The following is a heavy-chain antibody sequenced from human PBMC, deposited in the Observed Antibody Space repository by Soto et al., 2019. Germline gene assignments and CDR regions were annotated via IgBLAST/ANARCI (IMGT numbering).Heavy chain of an antibody. D-gene: IGHD1-26*01. CDR1: GFTFSSYS. J-gene: IGHJ4*02. CDR3: ARESGLDADRREIDY. CDR2: ISSSSSYI. Sequence: EVQLVESGGGLVKPGGSLRLSCAASGFTFSSYSMNWVRQAPGKGLEWVSSISSSSSYIYYADSVKGRFTISRDNAKNSLYLQMNSLRAEDTAVYYCARESGLDADRREIDYWGQGTLVTVSS. V-gene: IGHV3-21*01.